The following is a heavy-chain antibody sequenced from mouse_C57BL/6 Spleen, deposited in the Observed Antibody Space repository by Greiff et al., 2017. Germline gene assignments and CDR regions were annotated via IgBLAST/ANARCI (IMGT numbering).Heavy chain of an antibody. J-gene: IGHJ4*01. D-gene: IGHD2-4*01. CDR2: LSSGGSYT. CDR3: ARHGGYDYDFYYAMDY. Sequence: EVKLVESGGDLVKPGGSLKLSCAASGFTFSSYGMSWVRQTPDKRLEWVATLSSGGSYTYYPDSVKGRFTISRDNAKNTLYLQMSSLKSEDTAMYYCARHGGYDYDFYYAMDYWGQGTSVTVAS. V-gene: IGHV5-6*01. CDR1: GFTFSSYG.